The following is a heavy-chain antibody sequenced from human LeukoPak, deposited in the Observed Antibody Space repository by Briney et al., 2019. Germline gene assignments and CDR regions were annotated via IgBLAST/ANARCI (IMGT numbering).Heavy chain of an antibody. CDR2: ISGNSGTT. Sequence: GGSLRLSCAASGFTFSSYGMSWVRQAPGKGLEWVSGISGNSGTTYYADSVKGRFTISRDNSKNTLYLQMNSLRAEDTAVYYCARDRGRYDFWSGYYNGDNYFEYWGQGTLVTVSS. V-gene: IGHV3-23*01. CDR1: GFTFSSYG. CDR3: ARDRGRYDFWSGYYNGDNYFEY. J-gene: IGHJ4*02. D-gene: IGHD3-3*01.